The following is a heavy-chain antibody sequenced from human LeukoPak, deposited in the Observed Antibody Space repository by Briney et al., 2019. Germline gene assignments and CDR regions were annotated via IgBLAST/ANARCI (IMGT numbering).Heavy chain of an antibody. D-gene: IGHD1-26*01. CDR2: ISGGGGST. Sequence: GGALRLSCAAYGFTFTSYSMNWVRQAPGKGLEWVSTISGGGGSTYYADSVKGRFTISRDNSKNTLYLQVNSLRAEDTAVYYCAKGGKWDVTPFDYRGQGTLVTVSS. CDR1: GFTFTSYS. CDR3: AKGGKWDVTPFDY. V-gene: IGHV3-23*01. J-gene: IGHJ4*02.